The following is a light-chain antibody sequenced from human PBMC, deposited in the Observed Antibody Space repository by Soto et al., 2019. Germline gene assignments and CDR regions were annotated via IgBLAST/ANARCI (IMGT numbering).Light chain of an antibody. CDR2: GNT. V-gene: IGLV1-40*01. CDR1: SSNIGAGYD. CDR3: PSYDSSLSAWV. J-gene: IGLJ3*02. Sequence: QSVLTQPPSVSGAPGQRVTISCTASSSNIGAGYDVHWYQQLPGTAPKLLIYGNTNRPSGVPDRFSGSKSGTSASLAITGLQAEDEADYYCPSYDSSLSAWVFGGGTKLTVL.